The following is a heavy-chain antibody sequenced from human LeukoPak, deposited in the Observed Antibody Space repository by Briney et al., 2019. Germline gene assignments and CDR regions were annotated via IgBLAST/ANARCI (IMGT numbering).Heavy chain of an antibody. Sequence: SETLSLTCAVSGGSISSGGYSRSWIRQPPGKGLEWIGYIYHSGSTYYNPSLKSRVTISVDRSKNQFSLKLSSVTAADTAVYYCARGGIAAAGHSYYFDYWGQGTLVTVSS. CDR3: ARGGIAAAGHSYYFDY. V-gene: IGHV4-30-2*01. D-gene: IGHD6-13*01. J-gene: IGHJ4*02. CDR2: IYHSGST. CDR1: GGSISSGGYS.